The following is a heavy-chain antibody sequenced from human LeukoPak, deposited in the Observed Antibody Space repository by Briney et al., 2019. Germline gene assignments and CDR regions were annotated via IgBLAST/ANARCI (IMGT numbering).Heavy chain of an antibody. V-gene: IGHV3-23*01. CDR3: ANRGRYYFDY. D-gene: IGHD3-9*01. J-gene: IGHJ4*02. CDR1: GFAFSNYA. Sequence: PGGSLRLSCAASGFAFSNYAMGWVRQAPGKGLEWVSTITGNGASTFYADSVKGRFTISRDNSKNTLYLQMNSLRAEDTAVYYCANRGRYYFDYWGQGALVTVSS. CDR2: ITGNGAST.